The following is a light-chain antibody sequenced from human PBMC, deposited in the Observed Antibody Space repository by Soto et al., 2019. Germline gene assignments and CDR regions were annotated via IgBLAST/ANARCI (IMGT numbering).Light chain of an antibody. CDR3: QQYGSSPQT. CDR1: QSVSSSY. J-gene: IGKJ2*01. Sequence: EIVLMQSPGILSLSPGERATLSCRASQSVSSSYLAWYQQKPGQAPRLLIYGASSRATGIPDRFSGSGSGTDVTLTIIRLEPEDFAVYYCQQYGSSPQTFGQGTKLEIK. V-gene: IGKV3-20*01. CDR2: GAS.